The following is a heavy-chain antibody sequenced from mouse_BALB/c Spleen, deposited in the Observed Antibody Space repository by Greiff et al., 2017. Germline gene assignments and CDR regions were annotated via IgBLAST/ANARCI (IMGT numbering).Heavy chain of an antibody. V-gene: IGHV1-69*02. Sequence: VQLQQPGAELVKPGASVKLSCKASGYTFTSYWMHWVKQRPGQGLEWIGEIDPSDSYTNYNQKFKGKATLTVDKSSSTAYMQLSSLTSEDSAVYYCARERGYWGQGTTLTVSS. CDR2: IDPSDSYT. CDR1: GYTFTSYW. CDR3: ARERGY. J-gene: IGHJ2*01.